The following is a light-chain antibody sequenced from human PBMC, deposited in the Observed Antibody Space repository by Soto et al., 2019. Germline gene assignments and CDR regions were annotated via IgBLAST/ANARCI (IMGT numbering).Light chain of an antibody. CDR1: QSISSS. Sequence: DIQMTQSPSSLSASVGDRVTITCRASQSISSSLNWYQQKPGKAPKLLIYAASSLQSGVPSRFSGSGSGTDFTLTISSLQPEDFATYYCQHSYSTPLTFGGGTKVEIK. CDR2: AAS. V-gene: IGKV1-39*01. J-gene: IGKJ4*01. CDR3: QHSYSTPLT.